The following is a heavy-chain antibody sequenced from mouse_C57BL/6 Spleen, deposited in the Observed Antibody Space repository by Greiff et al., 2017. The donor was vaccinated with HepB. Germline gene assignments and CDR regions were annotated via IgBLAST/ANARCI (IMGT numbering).Heavy chain of an antibody. CDR3: ARPNYYGSREGSWFAY. CDR2: IYPRDGST. D-gene: IGHD1-1*01. CDR1: GYTFTDHT. V-gene: IGHV1-78*01. J-gene: IGHJ3*01. Sequence: VQLQESDAELVKPGASVKISCKVSGYTFTDHTVHWMKQRPEQGLEWIGYIYPRDGSTKYNEKFKGKATLTADKSSSTAYMQLNSLTSEDSAVYFCARPNYYGSREGSWFAYWGQGTLVTVSA.